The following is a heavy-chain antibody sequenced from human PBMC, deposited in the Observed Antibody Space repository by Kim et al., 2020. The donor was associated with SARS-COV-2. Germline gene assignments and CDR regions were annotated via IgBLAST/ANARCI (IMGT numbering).Heavy chain of an antibody. CDR2: ISSSGSTI. Sequence: GGSLRLSCAASGFTFSSYEMNWVRQAPGKGLEWVSYISSSGSTIYYADSVKGRFTISRDNAKNSLYLQMNSLRAEDTAVYYCARENTLGSAAGTFDYWGQGTLVTVSS. J-gene: IGHJ4*02. CDR3: ARENTLGSAAGTFDY. D-gene: IGHD6-13*01. CDR1: GFTFSSYE. V-gene: IGHV3-48*03.